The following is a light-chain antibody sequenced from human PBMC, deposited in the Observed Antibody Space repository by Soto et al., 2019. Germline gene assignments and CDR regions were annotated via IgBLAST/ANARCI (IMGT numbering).Light chain of an antibody. Sequence: EIVLTQSPGTLSLSPGERATLSCRASQSVRSNLAWYQQNPGQPPRLLIYGASSRATGIPDRFSGGGSGTDFTLIISRLEPEDFAVYYCQQYGSSPLTFGQGTRLEIK. CDR3: QQYGSSPLT. CDR1: QSVRSN. V-gene: IGKV3-20*01. J-gene: IGKJ5*01. CDR2: GAS.